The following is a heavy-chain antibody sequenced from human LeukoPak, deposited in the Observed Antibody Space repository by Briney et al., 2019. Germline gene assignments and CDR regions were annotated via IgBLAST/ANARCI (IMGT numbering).Heavy chain of an antibody. CDR2: ISAYNGNT. CDR1: GYTLTELS. V-gene: IGHV1-18*01. Sequence: ASVKVSCKVSGYTLTELSMHWVRQAPGKGLEWMGWISAYNGNTNYAQKLQGRVTMTTDTSTSTAYMELRSLRSDDTAVYYCARYYDFWSGYLTGGAFDIWGQGTMVTVSS. D-gene: IGHD3-3*01. CDR3: ARYYDFWSGYLTGGAFDI. J-gene: IGHJ3*02.